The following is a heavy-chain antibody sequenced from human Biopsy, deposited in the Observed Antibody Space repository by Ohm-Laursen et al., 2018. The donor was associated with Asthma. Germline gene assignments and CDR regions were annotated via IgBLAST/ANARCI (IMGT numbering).Heavy chain of an antibody. J-gene: IGHJ4*01. CDR1: GFIFRGSN. V-gene: IGHV3-30*18. Sequence: SLRLSCTASGFIFRGSNMFWVRQAPGKGLEWVAVISYDGNHKFYEDSVKGRFTISRDNAKNSLYLQMQSLRPEDTAFYYCAKSADYYDSTDYLDFWGRGTLVTVSS. CDR3: AKSADYYDSTDYLDF. CDR2: ISYDGNHK. D-gene: IGHD3-22*01.